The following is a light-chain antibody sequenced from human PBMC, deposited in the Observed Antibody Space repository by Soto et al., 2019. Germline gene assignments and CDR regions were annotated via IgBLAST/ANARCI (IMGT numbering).Light chain of an antibody. J-gene: IGKJ5*01. CDR1: QSIRNY. CDR2: DAS. V-gene: IGKV3-11*01. Sequence: EIVLTQSPATLSLSPGDRATLSCRASQSIRNYLAWYQQKPGQAPRLLIYDASNRATGIPDRFSGSGSGTDFTLTISNLEPEDFAVYYCQQRSNWPPFTFGQGTRLEI. CDR3: QQRSNWPPFT.